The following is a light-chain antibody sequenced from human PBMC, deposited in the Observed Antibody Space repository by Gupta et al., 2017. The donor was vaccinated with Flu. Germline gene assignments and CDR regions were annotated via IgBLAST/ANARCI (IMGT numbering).Light chain of an antibody. Sequence: GDRVTISCRASHHVSNWLAWYQQKPGKAPKLLIYSASNLQSGVPSRFSGSGFGTDFTLTITSLQPEDIATYYCQQGNRIPLTFGGGTKVEIK. CDR3: QQGNRIPLT. CDR1: HHVSNW. V-gene: IGKV1-12*01. J-gene: IGKJ4*01. CDR2: SAS.